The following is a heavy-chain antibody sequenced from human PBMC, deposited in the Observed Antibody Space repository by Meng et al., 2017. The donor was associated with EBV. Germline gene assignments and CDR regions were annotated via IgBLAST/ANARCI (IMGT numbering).Heavy chain of an antibody. CDR1: GDSISSFYY. V-gene: IGHV4-39*01. Sequence: QLQLRESGPGQVKPSXXLSPTXTVSGDSISSFYYWGWIRQPPGRGLEWIGSVHYTGSTYYSPSLKSRVTVSVGTSKNQFSLRLTSVTAADTAVYYCARPFPSWQSPRLDPFGAWGQGTLVTVSS. CDR2: VHYTGST. CDR3: ARPFPSWQSPRLDPFGA. D-gene: IGHD6-19*01. J-gene: IGHJ5*02.